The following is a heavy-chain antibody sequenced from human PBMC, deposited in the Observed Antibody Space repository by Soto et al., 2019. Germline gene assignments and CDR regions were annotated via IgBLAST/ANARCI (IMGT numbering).Heavy chain of an antibody. V-gene: IGHV3-23*01. CDR1: GFTFSNYG. D-gene: IGHD1-26*01. Sequence: GGSLRLSCVASGFTFSNYGMTWVRQAPGKGLEWVSSITASSGATYYPDSVKGRFTISRDSSQNTLYLQMNSLRVDDTAIYFCAKNQWELLHWGQGTLVTVSS. J-gene: IGHJ4*02. CDR3: AKNQWELLH. CDR2: ITASSGAT.